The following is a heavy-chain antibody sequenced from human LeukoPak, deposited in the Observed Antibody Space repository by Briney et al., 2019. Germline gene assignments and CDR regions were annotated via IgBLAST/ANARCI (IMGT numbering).Heavy chain of an antibody. CDR1: EFTFSGYW. J-gene: IGHJ4*02. Sequence: SGGSLRLSCAAPEFTFSGYWMNWVRQAPGKGPEWVANINQDGSEKHYVDSVKGRFTISRDNAKNSLFLQMNSLRVEDTAVFYCARDGFVGVADYWGQGTLVTVSS. D-gene: IGHD2-2*01. CDR2: INQDGSEK. V-gene: IGHV3-7*01. CDR3: ARDGFVGVADY.